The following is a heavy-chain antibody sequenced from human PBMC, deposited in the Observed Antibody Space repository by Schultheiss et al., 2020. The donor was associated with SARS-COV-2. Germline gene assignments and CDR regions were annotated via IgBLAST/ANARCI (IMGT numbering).Heavy chain of an antibody. CDR2: INHSGST. J-gene: IGHJ3*02. D-gene: IGHD3-22*01. V-gene: IGHV4-34*01. CDR3: ARDLGTMIVVVQRSSAFDI. CDR1: GGSFSGYY. Sequence: SETLSLTCAVYGGSFSGYYWSWIRQPPGKGLEWIGEINHSGSTNYNPSLKSRVTISVDTSKNQFSLKLSSVTAADTAVYYCARDLGTMIVVVQRSSAFDIWGQGTMVTVSS.